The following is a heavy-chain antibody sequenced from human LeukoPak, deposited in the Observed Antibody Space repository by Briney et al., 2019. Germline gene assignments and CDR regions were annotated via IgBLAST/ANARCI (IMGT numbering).Heavy chain of an antibody. CDR2: IYYSGST. J-gene: IGHJ6*02. V-gene: IGHV4-59*01. Sequence: SETLSLTCTVTGCSISSYYWSLIRQPPGKGLEWIGYIYYSGSTNYNPSLKSRVTISVDTSKNQFSLKLSSVTAADTAVYYCARELDEIENGMDVWGQGTTVTVSS. CDR3: ARELDEIENGMDV. CDR1: GCSISSYY.